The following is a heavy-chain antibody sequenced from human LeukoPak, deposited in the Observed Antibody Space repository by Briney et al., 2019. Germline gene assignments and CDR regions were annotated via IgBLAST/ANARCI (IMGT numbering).Heavy chain of an antibody. CDR1: GFTVSSNY. D-gene: IGHD2-21*01. V-gene: IGHV3-66*02. CDR2: IYSGGST. CDR3: ARVRDPPHYYFDY. Sequence: GGSLRLSCAASGFTVSSNYMSWVRQAPGKGLEWVSVIYSGGSTYYADSVKGRFTISRDNSKNTLYLQMNSLRAEDTAVYYCARVRDPPHYYFDYGGQGTLVTVPS. J-gene: IGHJ4*02.